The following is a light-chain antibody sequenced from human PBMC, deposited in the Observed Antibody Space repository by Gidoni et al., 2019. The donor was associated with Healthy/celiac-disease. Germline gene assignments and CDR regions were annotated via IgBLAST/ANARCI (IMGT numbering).Light chain of an antibody. J-gene: IGKJ4*01. Sequence: DIQMTQSPSSLSASVGDRVTITCQASQDISNYLNLYQQKPGKAPKLLIYDASNLETGVPSRFSGSGSGTDLTFTISSLQPEDIATYYCQQYDNPLLTFGGXTKVEIK. CDR3: QQYDNPLLT. CDR2: DAS. CDR1: QDISNY. V-gene: IGKV1-33*01.